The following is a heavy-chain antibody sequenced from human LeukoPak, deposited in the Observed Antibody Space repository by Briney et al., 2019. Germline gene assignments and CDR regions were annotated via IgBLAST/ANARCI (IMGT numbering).Heavy chain of an antibody. CDR1: GFTFSSYS. D-gene: IGHD4-11*01. Sequence: GGSLRLSCAASGFTFSSYSMNWARQAPGKGLEWVASINHNGNVNYYVDSVKGRFTISRDNAKNSLYLQMNSLRAEDTAVYYCATDYPYAYYYDMDVWGQGTTVTVSS. CDR2: INHNGNVN. CDR3: ATDYPYAYYYDMDV. V-gene: IGHV3-7*01. J-gene: IGHJ6*02.